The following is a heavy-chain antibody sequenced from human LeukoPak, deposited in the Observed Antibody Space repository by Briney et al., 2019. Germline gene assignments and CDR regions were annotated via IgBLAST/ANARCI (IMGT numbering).Heavy chain of an antibody. CDR3: ARLGSGPYDYVWGSYHPYYFDY. V-gene: IGHV4-39*01. CDR2: IYYSGST. D-gene: IGHD3-16*02. J-gene: IGHJ4*02. Sequence: PSETLSLTCTASGGSISSSSYYWGWIRQPPGKGLEWIGSIYYSGSTYYNPSLKSRVTISVDTSKNQFSLKLSSVTAADTAVYYCARLGSGPYDYVWGSYHPYYFDYWGQGTLVTVPS. CDR1: GGSISSSSYY.